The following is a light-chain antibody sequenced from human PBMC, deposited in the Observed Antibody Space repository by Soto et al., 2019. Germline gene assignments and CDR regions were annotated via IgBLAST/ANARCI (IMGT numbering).Light chain of an antibody. CDR1: SSDVGGYHY. CDR2: EVT. V-gene: IGLV2-14*01. CDR3: SAYTTSITYV. Sequence: QSALTQPASVSGSPGQSITISCTGTSSDVGGYHYVSWYQQLPGKAPKLMIYEVTKRPSGVSNRFSGSKSDNTASLTISGLQAEDEADYYCSAYTTSITYVFGTGTKVTVL. J-gene: IGLJ1*01.